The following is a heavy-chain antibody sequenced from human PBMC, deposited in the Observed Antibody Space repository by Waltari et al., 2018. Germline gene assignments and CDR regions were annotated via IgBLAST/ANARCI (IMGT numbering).Heavy chain of an antibody. D-gene: IGHD2-2*01. CDR2: IYYSGST. J-gene: IGHJ3*02. CDR3: ARDRHCSSTSCYYAFDI. CDR1: GGSISSYY. V-gene: IGHV4-59*01. Sequence: QVQLQESGPGLVKPSETLSLTCTVSGGSISSYYWSWIRQPPGKGLEWIGYIYYSGSTNYNPSLKSRVTISVDTSKNQFSLKLSSVTAADTAVYYCARDRHCSSTSCYYAFDIWGQGTMVTVSS.